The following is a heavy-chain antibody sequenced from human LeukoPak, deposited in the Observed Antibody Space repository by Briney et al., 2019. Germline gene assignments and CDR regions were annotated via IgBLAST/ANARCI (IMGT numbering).Heavy chain of an antibody. CDR1: GFSFSTYN. CDR3: AELGITMIGGV. Sequence: GGSLRLSCEASGFSFSTYNMNWVRQAPGKRLEWISSITSSSTYVFYADSVRGRFTISRDNAKNSLYLQMNSLRAEDTAVYYCAELGITMIGGVWGKGTTVTISS. D-gene: IGHD3-10*02. J-gene: IGHJ6*04. CDR2: ITSSSTYV. V-gene: IGHV3-21*01.